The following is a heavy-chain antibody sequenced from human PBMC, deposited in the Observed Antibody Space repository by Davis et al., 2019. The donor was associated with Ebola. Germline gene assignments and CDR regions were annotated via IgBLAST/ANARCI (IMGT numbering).Heavy chain of an antibody. V-gene: IGHV4-59*12. D-gene: IGHD2-8*01. Sequence: PSETLSLTCTVSGGSISSYYWSWIRQPPGKGLEWIGYIYYSGSTNYNPSLKSRVTISVDTSKNQFSLKLSSVTAADTAVYYCARDVWTGPPDYWGQGTLVTVSS. J-gene: IGHJ4*02. CDR2: IYYSGST. CDR1: GGSISSYY. CDR3: ARDVWTGPPDY.